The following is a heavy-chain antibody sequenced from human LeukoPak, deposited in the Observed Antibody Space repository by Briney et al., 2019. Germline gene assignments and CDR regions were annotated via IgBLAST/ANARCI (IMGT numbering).Heavy chain of an antibody. V-gene: IGHV4-31*03. D-gene: IGHD3-22*01. J-gene: IGHJ3*02. CDR3: ARVGSFTPTYYYDSSGRSDAFDI. CDR1: GGSISSGGYY. Sequence: SQTLSLTCTVSGGSISSGGYYWSWIRQHPGKGLEWIGYIYYSGSTYYNPSLKSRVTISVDTSKNQFSLKLSSVTAADTAVYYCARVGSFTPTYYYDSSGRSDAFDIWGQGTMVTVSS. CDR2: IYYSGST.